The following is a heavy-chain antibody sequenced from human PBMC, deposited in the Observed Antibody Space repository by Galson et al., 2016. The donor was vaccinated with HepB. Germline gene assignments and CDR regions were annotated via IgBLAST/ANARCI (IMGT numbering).Heavy chain of an antibody. D-gene: IGHD2-21*02. CDR3: ASGVATSTLEY. Sequence: SVKVSCEVSGYSLSELSMHWVRQAPGKGLEWMASFDPEHAETIYAQNFQGRVTMNEDSSIDTAYMEPSSLRSVDTAVYYCASGVATSTLEYWGQGTLVTVSS. J-gene: IGHJ4*02. CDR1: GYSLSELS. CDR2: FDPEHAET. V-gene: IGHV1-24*01.